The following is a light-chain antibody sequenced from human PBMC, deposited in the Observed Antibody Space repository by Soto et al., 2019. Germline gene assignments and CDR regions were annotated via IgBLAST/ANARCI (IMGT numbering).Light chain of an antibody. J-gene: IGKJ4*02. CDR1: QSVNNY. CDR3: CPRRHWLWLP. CDR2: EVF. Sequence: EIVLTQSPATLSLSPGERATLSCRASQSVNNYLAWYQQKPGQDPRHLIYEVFHRVTGTPARFSGSGSGTVFTTTLRSIEPDDFVFYYWCPRRHWLWLPVGGGTRVEIK. V-gene: IGKV3-11*01.